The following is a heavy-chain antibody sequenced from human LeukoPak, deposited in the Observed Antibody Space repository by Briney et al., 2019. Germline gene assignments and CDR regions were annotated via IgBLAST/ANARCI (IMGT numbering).Heavy chain of an antibody. CDR1: GGSISSGGYY. CDR3: ARERRGVYCSGGSCYSRAFDI. Sequence: PSETLSLTCTVPGGSISSGGYYWSWIRQHPGKGLEWIGYIYYSGSTYYNPSLKSRVTISVDTSKNQFSLKLSSVTAADTAVYYCARERRGVYCSGGSCYSRAFDIWGQGTMVTVSS. D-gene: IGHD2-15*01. V-gene: IGHV4-31*03. CDR2: IYYSGST. J-gene: IGHJ3*02.